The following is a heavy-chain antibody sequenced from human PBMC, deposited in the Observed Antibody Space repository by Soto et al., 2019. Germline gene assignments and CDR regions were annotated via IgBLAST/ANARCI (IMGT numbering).Heavy chain of an antibody. CDR2: ISYDGSNK. CDR1: GFTFSSYA. J-gene: IGHJ4*02. CDR3: ARERAIFVVVTKTEPDY. D-gene: IGHD3-3*01. Sequence: QVQLVESGGGVVQPGRSLRLSCAASGFTFSSYAMHWVRQAPGKGLEWVAVISYDGSNKYYADSVKGRFTISRDNSKNTLYLQMNSLRAEDTAVYYCARERAIFVVVTKTEPDYWGQGTLVTVSS. V-gene: IGHV3-30-3*01.